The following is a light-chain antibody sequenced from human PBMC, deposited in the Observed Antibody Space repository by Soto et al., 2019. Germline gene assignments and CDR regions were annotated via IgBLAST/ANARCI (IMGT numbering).Light chain of an antibody. CDR2: DVS. Sequence: DIQMTQCPSTRCAGVGGRVTMTWRASQSISTWLAWYQQKPGKAPKLLIYDVSSLESGVPSRFSGSGSGTEFTLTISGLQPDDFATHYCQHCNTPWTFGQGTKVDIK. V-gene: IGKV1-5*01. CDR3: QHCNTPWT. CDR1: QSISTW. J-gene: IGKJ1*01.